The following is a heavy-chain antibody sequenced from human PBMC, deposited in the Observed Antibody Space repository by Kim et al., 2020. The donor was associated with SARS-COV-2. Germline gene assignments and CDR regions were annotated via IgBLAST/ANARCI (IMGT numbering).Heavy chain of an antibody. Sequence: SETLSLTCAVYGGSFSGYYWSWIRQPPGKGLEWIGEINHSGSTNYNPSLTSRVTISVDTSKNKFSLKLSSVTAADTAVYYCARGGNIVATAYYYGMDVGG. V-gene: IGHV4-34*01. CDR3: ARGGNIVATAYYYGMDV. CDR2: INHSGST. J-gene: IGHJ6*01. CDR1: GGSFSGYY. D-gene: IGHD5-12*01.